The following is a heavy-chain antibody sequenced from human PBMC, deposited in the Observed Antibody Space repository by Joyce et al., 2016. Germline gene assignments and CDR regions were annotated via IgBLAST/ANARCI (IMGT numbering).Heavy chain of an antibody. Sequence: QVQLVQSGAEVKKPGASVKVSCKASGYTFITYTMHWVRQAPGQRPEWMGWINAGNGNTEYSQKFQGRVTSTRDTSASTAYMELSSLRSEDTAVYYCARDAPPTYYYDSSGLPDAFDIWGQGTMVTVSS. D-gene: IGHD3-22*01. V-gene: IGHV1-3*01. CDR2: INAGNGNT. CDR1: GYTFITYT. J-gene: IGHJ3*02. CDR3: ARDAPPTYYYDSSGLPDAFDI.